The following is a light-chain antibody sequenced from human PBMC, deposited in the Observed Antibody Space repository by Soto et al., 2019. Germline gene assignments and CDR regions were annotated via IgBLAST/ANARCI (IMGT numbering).Light chain of an antibody. CDR1: EGISNF. CDR2: AAS. J-gene: IGKJ4*01. V-gene: IGKV1-27*01. Sequence: DIHMTPASSSLSGFVGERVTISCRASEGISNFVEWYQQRPGKVPKLPINAASTLQSVVPSRFSGSGSGTDFTLTIGSLQPEDVATYFCQKYNSAPRTFGGGTKVDSK. CDR3: QKYNSAPRT.